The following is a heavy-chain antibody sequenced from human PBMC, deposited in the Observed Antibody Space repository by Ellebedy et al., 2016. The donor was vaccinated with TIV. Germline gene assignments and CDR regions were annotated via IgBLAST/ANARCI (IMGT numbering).Heavy chain of an antibody. D-gene: IGHD6-19*01. J-gene: IGHJ4*02. V-gene: IGHV3-49*03. CDR3: SRDSSGWSKDY. CDR2: FRNEVDGGTP. Sequence: PRGSLRLSCTTSGSTFGAYSMSWFRQAPGTGLEWVGLFRNEVDGGTPEDAASMKGRFTIARDDSKSIAYLHMNSLKTEDTAVYYCSRDSSGWSKDYWGQGTLVTVSS. CDR1: GSTFGAYS.